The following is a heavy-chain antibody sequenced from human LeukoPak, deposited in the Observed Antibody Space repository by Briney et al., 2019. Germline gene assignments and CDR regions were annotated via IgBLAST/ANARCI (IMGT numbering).Heavy chain of an antibody. CDR3: ARHRPAIAAAAPNAFDI. CDR1: GGSISSSSYY. V-gene: IGHV4-39*01. Sequence: SETLSLTCTVSGGSISSSSYYWGWIRQPPGKGLEWIGSIYYSGSTYYNPSLKSRVTISVDTSKNQFSLKLSSVTAADTAVYHCARHRPAIAAAAPNAFDIWGQGTMVTVSS. CDR2: IYYSGST. J-gene: IGHJ3*02. D-gene: IGHD6-13*01.